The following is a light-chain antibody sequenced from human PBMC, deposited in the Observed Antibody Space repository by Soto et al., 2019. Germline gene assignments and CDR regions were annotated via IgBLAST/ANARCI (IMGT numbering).Light chain of an antibody. CDR3: QQYSKWPIT. CDR1: QSVNSNY. Sequence: EIVLTQSPGTLSLSPGGRATLSCRAIQSVNSNYLAWYQQNPGQPPRLLIYGISTRATGIPASLSGSGSAKEFSLTISRLQSEDFAVYYCQQYSKWPITFGQG. V-gene: IGKV3-20*01. J-gene: IGKJ5*01. CDR2: GIS.